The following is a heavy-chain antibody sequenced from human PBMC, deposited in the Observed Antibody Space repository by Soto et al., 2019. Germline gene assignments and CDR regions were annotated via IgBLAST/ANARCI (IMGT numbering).Heavy chain of an antibody. V-gene: IGHV1-69*01. CDR1: GGTFSSYA. J-gene: IGHJ2*01. CDR2: IIPIFGTA. CDR3: ASRTTVTTPYWYFDL. D-gene: IGHD4-17*01. Sequence: QVQLVQSGAEVKKPGSSVKVSCKASGGTFSSYAISWVRQAPGQGLEWMGGIIPIFGTANYAQKFQGRVTITADESTSTDYMELSSLRSADTAVYSCASRTTVTTPYWYFDLCGLGTLVNVAS.